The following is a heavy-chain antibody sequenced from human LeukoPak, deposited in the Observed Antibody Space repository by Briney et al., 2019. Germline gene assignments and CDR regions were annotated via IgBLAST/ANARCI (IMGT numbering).Heavy chain of an antibody. CDR2: IIPIFDTS. Sequence: SVKVSCKASGGTFSSYAISWVRQAPGQGLEWMGGIIPIFDTSNYAQKFQGRVTITADESTSTAYMELSSLRSDDTAVYYCAREGALYSGSYFNLDYWGQGTLVTVSS. V-gene: IGHV1-69*13. J-gene: IGHJ4*02. D-gene: IGHD1-26*01. CDR1: GGTFSSYA. CDR3: AREGALYSGSYFNLDY.